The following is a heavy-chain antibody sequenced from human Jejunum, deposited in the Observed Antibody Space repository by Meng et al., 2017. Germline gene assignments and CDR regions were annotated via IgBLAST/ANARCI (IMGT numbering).Heavy chain of an antibody. CDR2: INRSGSP. CDR1: DGSFSSYY. Sequence: QVQLQQWGAGLLKPSETLSLTCAGYDGSFSSYYWGWIRQPPGKGLEWIGEINRSGSPNYNPSLKSRVTMSVDTNHFSLTLTSVTAADTAVYYCARSGQTTVTYLDWGQGTLVTVSS. D-gene: IGHD4-11*01. CDR3: ARSGQTTVTYLD. V-gene: IGHV4-34*01. J-gene: IGHJ4*02.